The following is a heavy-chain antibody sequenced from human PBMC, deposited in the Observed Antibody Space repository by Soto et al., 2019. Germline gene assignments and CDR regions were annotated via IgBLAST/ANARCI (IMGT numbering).Heavy chain of an antibody. CDR1: GFTFSSYS. J-gene: IGHJ4*02. CDR3: ARVVVGATPKYFDY. D-gene: IGHD1-26*01. Sequence: PGGSLRLSCAASGFTFSSYSMNWVRQAPGKGLEWVSSISSSSSYIYYADSVKGRFTISRDNAKNSLYLQMNSLRAEDTAVYYCARVVVGATPKYFDYWGQGTLVTVSS. V-gene: IGHV3-21*01. CDR2: ISSSSSYI.